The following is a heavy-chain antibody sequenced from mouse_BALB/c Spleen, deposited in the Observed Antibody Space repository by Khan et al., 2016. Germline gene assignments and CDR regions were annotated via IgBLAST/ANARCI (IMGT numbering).Heavy chain of an antibody. Sequence: QVQLQQSGAELAKPGASVKMSCKASGYTFTSYWMHWVKQRPGQGLEWIGYINPSTGYTEYNQKFKDKATLTADKSSSTAYMQLSSLTSEDSAVYSCARWAYYGSYLFAYWGQGTLVTVSA. CDR2: INPSTGYT. J-gene: IGHJ3*01. CDR3: ARWAYYGSYLFAY. CDR1: GYTFTSYW. V-gene: IGHV1-7*01. D-gene: IGHD2-10*01.